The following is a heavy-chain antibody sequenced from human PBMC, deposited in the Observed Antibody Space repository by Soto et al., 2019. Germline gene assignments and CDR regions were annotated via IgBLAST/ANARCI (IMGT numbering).Heavy chain of an antibody. J-gene: IGHJ4*02. CDR1: GFTFSSYW. Sequence: PGGSLRLSCAASGFTFSSYWMHWVRQAPGKGLVWVSRINSDGSSTSYADSVKGRFTISRDNAKNTLYLQMNSLRAEDTAVYYCARVYDSSGLVDYWGQGTLVTVSS. CDR3: ARVYDSSGLVDY. V-gene: IGHV3-74*01. CDR2: INSDGSST. D-gene: IGHD3-22*01.